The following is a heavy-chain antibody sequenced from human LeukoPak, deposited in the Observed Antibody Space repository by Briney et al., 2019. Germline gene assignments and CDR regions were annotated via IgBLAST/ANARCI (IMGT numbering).Heavy chain of an antibody. CDR3: ARDRGIAEADSFDP. D-gene: IGHD6-13*01. Sequence: GASVKVSCKASDYTYTTDGISWVRQAPGQGLEWMGWIDTYSGKTNYAQKFQGRVTMTSDTSTSTAYMELRSLRSDDTAVYYCARDRGIAEADSFDPWGQGTLVTVSS. CDR2: IDTYSGKT. J-gene: IGHJ5*02. V-gene: IGHV1-18*01. CDR1: DYTYTTDG.